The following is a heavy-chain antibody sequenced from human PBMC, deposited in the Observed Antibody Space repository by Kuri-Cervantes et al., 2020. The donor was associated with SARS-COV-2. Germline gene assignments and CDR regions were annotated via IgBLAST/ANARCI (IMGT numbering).Heavy chain of an antibody. CDR3: AISGYDLAYYYYYYMDV. CDR2: IYHSGST. J-gene: IGHJ6*03. Sequence: SQTLSLTCAVSGGSISSGGYSWSWIRQPPGKGLEWIGYIYHSGSTYYNPSLKSRVTISVDRSKNQFSLKLSSVTAADTAVYYCAISGYDLAYYYYYYMDVWGKGTTVTVSS. D-gene: IGHD5-12*01. CDR1: GGSISSGGYS. V-gene: IGHV4-30-2*01.